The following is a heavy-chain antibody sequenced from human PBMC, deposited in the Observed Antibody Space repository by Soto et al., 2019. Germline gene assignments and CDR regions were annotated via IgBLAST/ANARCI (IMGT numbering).Heavy chain of an antibody. CDR1: GGTFSTYA. CDR2: VIPLFGTA. D-gene: IGHD6-19*01. CDR3: ARPKGTYSSGYYYFDI. V-gene: IGHV1-69*01. J-gene: IGHJ4*02. Sequence: QVQLEQSGGEVKQPGSSVRVSCKTSGGTFSTYAINWVRQAPGQGLEWMGAVIPLFGTADYSQKFQGRVTITTDESTSTAYMELSSLSFDDTAVYFCARPKGTYSSGYYYFDIWGQGTLVTVSS.